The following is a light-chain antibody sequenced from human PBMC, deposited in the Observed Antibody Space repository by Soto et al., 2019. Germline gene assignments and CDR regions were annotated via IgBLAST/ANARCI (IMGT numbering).Light chain of an antibody. CDR3: QQYGSSAWT. CDR1: QTVRSSY. CDR2: GAS. J-gene: IGKJ1*01. V-gene: IGKV3-20*01. Sequence: EIVLTQSPGTVSLSPGERATLSCRASQTVRSSYLAWYQQKPGQAPRLLIYGASNRAIGIPDRFSGSGSGTDFTLTISSLEPEDFAVYYCQQYGSSAWTFGQGTKVEI.